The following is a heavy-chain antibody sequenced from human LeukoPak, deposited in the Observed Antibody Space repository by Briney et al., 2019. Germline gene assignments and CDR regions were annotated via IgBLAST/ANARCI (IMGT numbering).Heavy chain of an antibody. D-gene: IGHD3-10*01. CDR3: ARDLYGSGSSNWFDR. J-gene: IGHJ5*02. V-gene: IGHV1-2*02. CDR1: GYTFTGYF. Sequence: ASVKVSCKASGYTFTGYFMHWVRQAPGQGLEWMGWINPNNGDTNYAQTFQGRVTMTRDTSISTAYMELSNLRSDDTAMFYCARDLYGSGSSNWFDRWGQGTLVTVSS. CDR2: INPNNGDT.